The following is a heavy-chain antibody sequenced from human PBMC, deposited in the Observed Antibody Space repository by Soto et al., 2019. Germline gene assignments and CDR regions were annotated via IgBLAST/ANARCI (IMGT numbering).Heavy chain of an antibody. CDR1: GGTLSIFG. Sequence: QVQLVQSGAGVRKPGSSVKVSCKASGGTLSIFGVSWVRQAPGQGLEWMGGIIPLSGTTNLAEKFQGRVTMTTDESTSTAYMELSSLRSEDTALYYCATAPPDTAMEYFDYWGQGTLVTVSS. J-gene: IGHJ4*02. CDR2: IIPLSGTT. D-gene: IGHD5-18*01. V-gene: IGHV1-69*01. CDR3: ATAPPDTAMEYFDY.